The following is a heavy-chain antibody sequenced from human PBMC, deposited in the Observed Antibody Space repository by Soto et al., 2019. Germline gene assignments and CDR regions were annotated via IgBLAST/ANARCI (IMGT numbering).Heavy chain of an antibody. V-gene: IGHV3-23*05. CDR2: MGSDGTAI. D-gene: IGHD6-19*01. CDR1: GFTFNTYA. Sequence: EVQLLESGGGLVQPGGSLRLSCAASGFTFNTYAMSWVRQAPGKGLEWVSAMGSDGTAIQYADSVKGRFTISKDNSKDTLYLQMNSLRAEDTAVYYCAKPGLTVAGTRYFDRWGQGTLVTVSS. CDR3: AKPGLTVAGTRYFDR. J-gene: IGHJ4*02.